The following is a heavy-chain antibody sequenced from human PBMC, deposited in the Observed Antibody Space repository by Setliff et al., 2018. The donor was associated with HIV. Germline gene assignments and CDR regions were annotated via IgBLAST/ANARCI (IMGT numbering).Heavy chain of an antibody. CDR2: INYSGNI. CDR1: GGSFTEYC. J-gene: IGHJ4*02. CDR3: ARDLASSYFDF. V-gene: IGHV4-34*01. D-gene: IGHD3-16*01. Sequence: SETLSLTCEVSGGSFTEYCWTWIRQPPGKGLEWIGEINYSGNINYNPSLKTRVTISIQTSRSQFSLTLRSVTAADTATYYCARDLASSYFDFWGQGALVTVSS.